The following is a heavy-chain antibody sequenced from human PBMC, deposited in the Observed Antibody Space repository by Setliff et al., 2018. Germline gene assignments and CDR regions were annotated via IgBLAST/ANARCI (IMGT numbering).Heavy chain of an antibody. CDR3: AKEHVVISFVTNTHHHYGMDV. J-gene: IGHJ6*02. D-gene: IGHD2-8*01. V-gene: IGHV4-30-4*08. Sequence: SETLSLTCTVSGGSIDSGDYYWNWIRQPPGKGLEWTGYIYFSGSTYYNPSLKSRVTLSLDTSKNQFSLKLNSVTAADTAVYYCAKEHVVISFVTNTHHHYGMDVWGQGTTVTVSS. CDR1: GGSIDSGDYY. CDR2: IYFSGST.